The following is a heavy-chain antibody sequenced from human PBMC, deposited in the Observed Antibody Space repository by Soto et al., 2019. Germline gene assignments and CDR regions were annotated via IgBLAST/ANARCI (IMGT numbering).Heavy chain of an antibody. D-gene: IGHD3-22*01. CDR1: GGSISSGGYY. CDR2: IYYSGST. V-gene: IGHV4-31*03. J-gene: IGHJ4*02. CDR3: ARDQYYYDSSGYLHYFDY. Sequence: PSETLSLTCTVSGGSISSGGYYWSWIRQHPGKGLEWIGYIYYSGSTYYNPSLKSRVTISVDTSKNQFSLKLSSVTAADTAVYYCARDQYYYDSSGYLHYFDYWGQGTLVTVSS.